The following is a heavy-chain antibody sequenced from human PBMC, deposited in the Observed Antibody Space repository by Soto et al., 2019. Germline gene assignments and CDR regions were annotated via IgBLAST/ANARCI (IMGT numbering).Heavy chain of an antibody. V-gene: IGHV1-24*01. CDR1: GYTLTELS. D-gene: IGHD6-13*01. J-gene: IGHJ5*02. CDR3: ATDRPHRSWYLRRFDP. Sequence: ASVKVSCKVSGYTLTELSMHWVRQAPGKGLEWMGGFDPEDGETIYAQKFQGRVTMTEDTSTDTAYMELSSLRSEDTAVYCCATDRPHRSWYLRRFDPWGQGTLVTVSS. CDR2: FDPEDGET.